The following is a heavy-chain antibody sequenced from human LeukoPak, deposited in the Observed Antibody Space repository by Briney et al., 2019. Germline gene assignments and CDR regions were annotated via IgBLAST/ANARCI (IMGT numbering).Heavy chain of an antibody. Sequence: SETLSLTCAVSGYSISSGYYWGWIRQPPGKGLEWIGSIYHGGSTYYNPSLKSRVTISVDTSKNQFSLKLSSVTAADTAVYYCARWERWLHFDYWGQGTLVTVSS. J-gene: IGHJ4*02. V-gene: IGHV4-38-2*01. CDR1: GYSISSGYY. CDR2: IYHGGST. D-gene: IGHD5-24*01. CDR3: ARWERWLHFDY.